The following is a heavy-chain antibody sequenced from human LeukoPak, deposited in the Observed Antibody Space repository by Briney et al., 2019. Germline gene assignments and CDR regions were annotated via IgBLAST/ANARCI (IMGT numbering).Heavy chain of an antibody. D-gene: IGHD3-22*01. V-gene: IGHV3-23*01. CDR2: ISGSGGST. Sequence: GGSLRLSCAASGFTFSSYWMSWVRQAPGKGLEWVSAISGSGGSTYYADSVKGRFTISRDNSKNTLYLQMNSLRAEDTAVYYCAKSPRFSYDSSGYYNWGQGTLVTVSS. J-gene: IGHJ4*02. CDR3: AKSPRFSYDSSGYYN. CDR1: GFTFSSYW.